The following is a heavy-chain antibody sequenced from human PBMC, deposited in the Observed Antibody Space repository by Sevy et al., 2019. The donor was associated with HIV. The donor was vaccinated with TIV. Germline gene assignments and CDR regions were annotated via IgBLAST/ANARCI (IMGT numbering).Heavy chain of an antibody. J-gene: IGHJ4*02. CDR2: ISGGGGST. V-gene: IGHV3-23*01. CDR1: GFSFSLYA. Sequence: GGSLRLSCVASGFSFSLYAMSWVRQAPGKGLEWVSAISGGGGSTYYADSVKGRFTISRDTSKNTLSLQMTSLRADDTAVYYCAKEGTWYGRDYFDYWGQGTLVTVSS. D-gene: IGHD6-13*01. CDR3: AKEGTWYGRDYFDY.